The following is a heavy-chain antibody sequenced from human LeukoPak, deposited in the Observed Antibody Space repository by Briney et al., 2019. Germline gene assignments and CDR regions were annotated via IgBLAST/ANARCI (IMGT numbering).Heavy chain of an antibody. J-gene: IGHJ6*04. V-gene: IGHV3-73*01. Sequence: GGSLRLSCAASGFTFSGSAMHWVRRASGKGLEWVGRIRSKANSYATAYAASVKGRFTISRDDSKNTAYLQMNSLKTEDTAVYYCTRLRIAAAGNDYYYGMDVWGKGTTVTVSS. CDR1: GFTFSGSA. CDR3: TRLRIAAAGNDYYYGMDV. D-gene: IGHD6-13*01. CDR2: IRSKANSYAT.